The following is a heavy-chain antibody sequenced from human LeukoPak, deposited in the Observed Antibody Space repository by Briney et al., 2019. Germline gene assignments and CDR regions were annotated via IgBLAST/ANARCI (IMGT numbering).Heavy chain of an antibody. J-gene: IGHJ4*02. CDR2: INTDGTVT. Sequence: PGGSLRLSCAASGFTCSKYWMLWVRQAPGKGLESVSRINTDGTVTTYADSVKGRFTVSRDNADNTMFLQMYSLRDEDSAVYYCATKHWLALPPDSWGQGTPVSVSS. V-gene: IGHV3-74*01. CDR1: GFTCSKYW. CDR3: ATKHWLALPPDS. D-gene: IGHD6-19*01.